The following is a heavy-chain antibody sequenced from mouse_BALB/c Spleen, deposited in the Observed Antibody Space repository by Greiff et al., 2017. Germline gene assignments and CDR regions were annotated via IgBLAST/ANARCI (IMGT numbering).Heavy chain of an antibody. CDR3: ARQGSSYPYYYAMDY. CDR2: ISSGGSYT. CDR1: GFTFSSYG. Sequence: EVNVVESGGDLVKPGGSLKLSCAASGFTFSSYGMSWVRQTPDKRLEWVATISSGGSYTYYPDSVKGRFTISRDNAKNTLYLQMSSLKSEDTAMYYCARQGSSYPYYYAMDYWGQGTSVTVSS. J-gene: IGHJ4*01. D-gene: IGHD1-1*01. V-gene: IGHV5-6*01.